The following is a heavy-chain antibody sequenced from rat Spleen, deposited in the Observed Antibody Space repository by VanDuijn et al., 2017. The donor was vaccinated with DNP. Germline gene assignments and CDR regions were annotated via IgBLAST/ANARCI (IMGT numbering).Heavy chain of an antibody. J-gene: IGHJ2*01. Sequence: EVQLVESGGGPVQPGRSLKLSCVASGFIFSNHWMTWIRQAPGKGLEWVASITNIGDSTYYSDSVKGRFSISRDNEKSTLYLQVNSLRSEDTATYYCTSNPHIRTAAPFDYWGQGVMVTVSS. CDR3: TSNPHIRTAAPFDY. CDR1: GFIFSNHW. V-gene: IGHV5-31*01. CDR2: ITNIGDST. D-gene: IGHD3-8*01.